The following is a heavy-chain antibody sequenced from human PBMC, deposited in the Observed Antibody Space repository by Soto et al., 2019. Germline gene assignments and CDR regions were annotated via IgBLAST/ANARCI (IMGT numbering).Heavy chain of an antibody. CDR2: ISAYNGKT. D-gene: IGHD2-2*01. CDR3: ARVYCPSTSCTPDLSFDY. V-gene: IGHV1-18*01. Sequence: QVQLVQSGVEVKKPGASVKVSCKASGYRFSSYGISWVRQAPGQGLEWVGWISAYNGKTNSAQKVQGRLTMTTDTXTXTXXMEMWSLRSDDSAVYYCARVYCPSTSCTPDLSFDYWGQGTLVTVSS. CDR1: GYRFSSYG. J-gene: IGHJ4*02.